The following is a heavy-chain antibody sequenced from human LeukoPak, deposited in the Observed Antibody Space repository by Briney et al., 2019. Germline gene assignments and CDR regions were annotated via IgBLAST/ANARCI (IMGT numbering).Heavy chain of an antibody. CDR2: INHNRVT. D-gene: IGHD3-22*01. CDR3: ARNYDSSGYHNLPLEY. Sequence: SETLSLTCAVSGYSISSGSYWAWIRQPPGKGLDWIGSINHNRVTYYNPSLKSRVIISVDTSKNQFSLKLSSVTAADTAVYYCARNYDSSGYHNLPLEYWAQGTLVTVSS. CDR1: GYSISSGSY. V-gene: IGHV4-38-2*01. J-gene: IGHJ4*02.